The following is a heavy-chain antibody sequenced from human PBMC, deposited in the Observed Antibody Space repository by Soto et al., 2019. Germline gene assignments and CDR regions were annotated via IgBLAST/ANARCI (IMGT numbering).Heavy chain of an antibody. CDR1: GFTFSSYG. Sequence: QVQLVESGGGVVQPGRSLRLSCAASGFTFSSYGMHWVRQAPGKGLEWVAVISYDGSNKYYADSVKGRFTISRDNSKKTLHLQMNSLRAEDTAVYYCAKDDAILQWFGELRWGMDVWGQGTTATVSS. D-gene: IGHD3-10*01. CDR3: AKDDAILQWFGELRWGMDV. CDR2: ISYDGSNK. J-gene: IGHJ6*02. V-gene: IGHV3-30*18.